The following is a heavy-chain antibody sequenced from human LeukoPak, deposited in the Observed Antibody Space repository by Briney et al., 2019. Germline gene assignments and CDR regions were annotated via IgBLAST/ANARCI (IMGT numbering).Heavy chain of an antibody. V-gene: IGHV3-48*01. CDR2: ISSSSSTI. CDR1: GFTFSSYS. D-gene: IGHD2-2*01. Sequence: GGSLRLSCAASGFTFSSYSMNWVRQAPGKGLEWVSYISSSSSTIYYADSVEGRFTISRDNAKNSLYLQMNSLRAEDTAVYYCARDVVVPAATFNWFDPWGQGTLVTVSS. J-gene: IGHJ5*02. CDR3: ARDVVVPAATFNWFDP.